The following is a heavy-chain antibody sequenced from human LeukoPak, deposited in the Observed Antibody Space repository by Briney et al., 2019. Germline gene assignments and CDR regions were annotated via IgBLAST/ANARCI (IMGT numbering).Heavy chain of an antibody. CDR3: ARRVISEFSIDKGNWLDP. CDR1: GGYISNYF. V-gene: IGHV4-59*08. D-gene: IGHD3-3*02. Sequence: SETLSLTCTVSGGYISNYFWSWIRQPPGKGLEWIGFMYYSGNTNYNPSLKSRVTMSVDTPKNQFSLKLSSVTAADTAVYYCARRVISEFSIDKGNWLDPWGQGTLVTVSS. CDR2: MYYSGNT. J-gene: IGHJ5*02.